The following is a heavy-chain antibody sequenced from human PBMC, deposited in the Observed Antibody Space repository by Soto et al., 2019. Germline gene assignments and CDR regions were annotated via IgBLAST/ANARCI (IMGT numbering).Heavy chain of an antibody. CDR3: ARTVKDFDD. J-gene: IGHJ4*02. CDR1: GFTFGSYE. V-gene: IGHV3-48*03. D-gene: IGHD4-4*01. Sequence: DVHLVESGGDLVQPGGSLRLSCAASGFTFGSYEMNWIRQAPGKGLEWISFINTRGTTTYYADSVKGRFTISRDNAKNSLFLQMNSLRAEDTAVYYCARTVKDFDDWGQGTLVTVSS. CDR2: INTRGTTT.